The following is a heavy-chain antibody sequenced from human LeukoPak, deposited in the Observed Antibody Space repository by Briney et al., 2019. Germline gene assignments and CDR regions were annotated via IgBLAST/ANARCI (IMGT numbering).Heavy chain of an antibody. Sequence: GASVKVSCKASGYTFTYRYLHWVRQAPGQALEWMGWITPLNGNTNYAQKFQDRVTITRDRSMSTAYMELSSLRSEDTAMYYCAIIYSYGASDAFDIWGQGTMVTVSS. V-gene: IGHV1-45*02. CDR3: AIIYSYGASDAFDI. D-gene: IGHD5-18*01. CDR1: GYTFTYRY. CDR2: ITPLNGNT. J-gene: IGHJ3*02.